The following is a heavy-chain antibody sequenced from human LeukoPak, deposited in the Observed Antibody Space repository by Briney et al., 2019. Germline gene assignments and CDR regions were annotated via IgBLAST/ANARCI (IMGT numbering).Heavy chain of an antibody. CDR3: ARIYYDFWSGYYTEYYFDY. J-gene: IGHJ4*02. Sequence: SETLSLTCAVYGGSFSGHYWSWIRQPPGKGLEWIGEINHSGSTNYNPSLKSRVTISVDTSKNQFSLKLSSVTAADTAVYYCARIYYDFWSGYYTEYYFDYWGQGTLVTVSS. V-gene: IGHV4-34*01. CDR2: INHSGST. D-gene: IGHD3-3*01. CDR1: GGSFSGHY.